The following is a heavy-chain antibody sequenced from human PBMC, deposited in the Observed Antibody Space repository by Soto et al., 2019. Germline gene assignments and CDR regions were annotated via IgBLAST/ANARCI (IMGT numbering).Heavy chain of an antibody. V-gene: IGHV3-13*01. Sequence: EVQLVESGGGLVQPGGSLRLSCVASGFTFSGYDMHWVRQATGKGLEWVSAIGAAGDTYYPGSVKGRFTISRENAKNSLYLQMNSLRAGDTAVYYCAREKAGAIDYWGQGTLVTVSS. D-gene: IGHD6-19*01. CDR2: IGAAGDT. CDR3: AREKAGAIDY. J-gene: IGHJ4*02. CDR1: GFTFSGYD.